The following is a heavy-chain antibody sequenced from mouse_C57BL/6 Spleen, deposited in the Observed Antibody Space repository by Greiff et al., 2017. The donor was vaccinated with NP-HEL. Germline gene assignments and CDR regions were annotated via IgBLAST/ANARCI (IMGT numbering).Heavy chain of an antibody. CDR3: ARENYGSSPWYFDV. V-gene: IGHV5-4*01. CDR2: ISDGGSYT. D-gene: IGHD1-1*01. CDR1: GFTFSSYA. J-gene: IGHJ1*03. Sequence: EVKVVESGGGLVKPGGSLKLSCAASGFTFSSYAMSWVRQTPEKRLEWVATISDGGSYTYYPDNVKGRFTISRDNAKNNLYLQMSHLKSEDTAMYYCARENYGSSPWYFDVWGTGTTVTVSS.